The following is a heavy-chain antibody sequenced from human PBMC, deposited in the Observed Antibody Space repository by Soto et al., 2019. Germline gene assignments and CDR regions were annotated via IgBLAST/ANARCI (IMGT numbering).Heavy chain of an antibody. CDR2: SSATGAGT. Sequence: PGGSLRLSCAASGFTFSSYGMTWVRQAPGKGLEWVSFSSATGAGTYYADSVKGRFTISRDNSKNTLYLQMTSLRADDTAVYYCPKARRAGGNYGFYSDYWGQGALVTVFS. CDR1: GFTFSSYG. V-gene: IGHV3-23*01. J-gene: IGHJ4*02. CDR3: PKARRAGGNYGFYSDY. D-gene: IGHD3-10*01.